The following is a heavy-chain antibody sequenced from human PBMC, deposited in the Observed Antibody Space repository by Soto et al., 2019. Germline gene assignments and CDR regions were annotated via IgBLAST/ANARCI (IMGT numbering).Heavy chain of an antibody. V-gene: IGHV3-23*01. Sequence: LRLSCAASGFTFSSYAMSWVRQAPGKGLEWVSAISGSGGSTYYADSVKGRFTISRDNSKNTLYLQMNSLRAEDTAVYYCAKESLYDSSGYYYQGYYFDYWGQGTLVTVSS. D-gene: IGHD3-22*01. J-gene: IGHJ4*02. CDR2: ISGSGGST. CDR3: AKESLYDSSGYYYQGYYFDY. CDR1: GFTFSSYA.